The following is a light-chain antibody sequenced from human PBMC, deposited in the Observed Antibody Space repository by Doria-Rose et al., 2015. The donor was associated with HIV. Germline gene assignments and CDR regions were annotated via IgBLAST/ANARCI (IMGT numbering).Light chain of an antibody. J-gene: IGLJ2*01. CDR1: TSDIGGYNY. CDR3: SSYTSSSTLI. Sequence: CTGNTSDIGGYNYVSWYQQHPGEAPKLMIYDVNERPSGVSERFSGSKSGNTASLTISGLQAEDEADYYCSSYTSSSTLIFGGGTKLTVL. V-gene: IGLV2-14*03. CDR2: DVN.